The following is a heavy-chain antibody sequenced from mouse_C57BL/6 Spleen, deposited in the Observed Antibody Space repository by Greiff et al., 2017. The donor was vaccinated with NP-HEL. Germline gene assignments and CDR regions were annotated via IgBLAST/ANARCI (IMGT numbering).Heavy chain of an antibody. D-gene: IGHD1-1*01. CDR2: IYPSDSET. CDR1: GYTFTSYW. CDR3: ARDHYYGSRGNYYAMDY. V-gene: IGHV1-61*01. J-gene: IGHJ4*01. Sequence: QVQLQQPGAELVRPGSSVKLSCKASGYTFTSYWMDWVKQRPGQGLEWIGNIYPSDSETHYNQKFKDKATLTVDKSSSTAYMQLSSLTSEDSAVYYCARDHYYGSRGNYYAMDYWGQGTSVTVSS.